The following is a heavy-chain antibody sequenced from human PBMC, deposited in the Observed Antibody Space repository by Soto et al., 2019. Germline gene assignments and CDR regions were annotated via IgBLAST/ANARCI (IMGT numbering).Heavy chain of an antibody. CDR3: ARVTTGTNCRCDP. J-gene: IGHJ5*02. Sequence: WVQHAPGQGLEWMGGIIPIFGTANYAQKFQGRVTITADESTSTAYMELSSLRSEDTAVYGCARVTTGTNCRCDPWGQGSLVTV. CDR2: IIPIFGTA. V-gene: IGHV1-69*01. D-gene: IGHD1-1*01.